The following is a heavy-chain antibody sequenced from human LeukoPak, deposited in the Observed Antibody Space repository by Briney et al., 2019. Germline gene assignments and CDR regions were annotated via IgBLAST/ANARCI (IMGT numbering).Heavy chain of an antibody. V-gene: IGHV3-48*03. J-gene: IGHJ6*04. D-gene: IGHD3-10*02. Sequence: GGSLRLSCAASGFSFRTYEMNWVRQAPGKGLEWVSYISSSGSTIYYADSVKGRFTISRDNAKNSLYLQMNSLRAEDTAVYYCAELGITMIGGVWGKGTTVTISS. CDR3: AELGITMIGGV. CDR1: GFSFRTYE. CDR2: ISSSGSTI.